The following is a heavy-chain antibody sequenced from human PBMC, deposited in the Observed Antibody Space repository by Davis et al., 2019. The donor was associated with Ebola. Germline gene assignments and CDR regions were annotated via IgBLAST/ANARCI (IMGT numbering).Heavy chain of an antibody. J-gene: IGHJ5*02. V-gene: IGHV3-33*01. CDR1: GFTFSSYG. D-gene: IGHD3-10*01. CDR2: IWYDGSEE. Sequence: PGGSLRLSCAASGFTFSSYGMHWVRQAPGKGLEWVAVIWYDGSEEYYSDSVKGRFTISRDNSKNTVYLQLNSLRVEDTAVYHCVRGEDYYGSETYYKNWFDPCGEGTLVTVSS. CDR3: VRGEDYYGSETYYKNWFDP.